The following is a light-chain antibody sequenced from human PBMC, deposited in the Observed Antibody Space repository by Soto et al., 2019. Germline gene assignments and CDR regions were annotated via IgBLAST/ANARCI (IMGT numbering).Light chain of an antibody. CDR1: SGFSVGDFW. CDR2: YHSDSNK. J-gene: IGLJ3*02. V-gene: IGLV5-52*01. CDR3: GKWQSNSKTRWV. Sequence: QAVVTQPSSHSASSGASVRLTCMLSSGFSVGDFWIRWYQQKPGNPPRYLLYYHSDSNKGQGSGVPSRFSGSNDASANAGNPPISGLQPEEWGCLFCGKWQSNSKTRWVVGGGTKLTVL.